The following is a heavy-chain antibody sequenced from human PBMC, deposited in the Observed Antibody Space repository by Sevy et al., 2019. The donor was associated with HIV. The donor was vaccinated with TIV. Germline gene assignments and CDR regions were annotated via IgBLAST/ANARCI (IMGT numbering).Heavy chain of an antibody. Sequence: GESLKISCAASGFTFTNYAMNWVRQAPGKGLEWVSAISGGGGTTYYADSVQGRFTISRDKSKNTLYLQMNSLRAEDTAVYYCAKVLARGVAVAGTAWGMDVWGQGTTVTVSS. J-gene: IGHJ6*02. CDR3: AKVLARGVAVAGTAWGMDV. CDR2: ISGGGGTT. V-gene: IGHV3-23*01. D-gene: IGHD6-19*01. CDR1: GFTFTNYA.